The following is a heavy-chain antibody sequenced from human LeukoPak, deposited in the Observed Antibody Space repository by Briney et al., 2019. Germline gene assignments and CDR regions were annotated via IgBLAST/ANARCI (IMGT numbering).Heavy chain of an antibody. Sequence: KASETLSLTCAVSSYSSSIGYHLGRIRQPPGKGLEWIGSIYRSGITYYNPSLKSPVTISVDTSKNQFSLKLSSVTAADTAVYYCARINWIPDYWGPGTLVTVSS. CDR2: IYRSGIT. CDR1: SYSSSIGYH. D-gene: IGHD1-20*01. J-gene: IGHJ4*02. CDR3: ARINWIPDY. V-gene: IGHV4-38-2*01.